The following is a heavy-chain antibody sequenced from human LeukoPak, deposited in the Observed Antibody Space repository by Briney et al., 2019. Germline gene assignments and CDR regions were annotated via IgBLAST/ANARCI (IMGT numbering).Heavy chain of an antibody. CDR3: ARGSVPAAMSLDY. CDR2: ITHSGST. CDR1: GGSFSGYY. D-gene: IGHD2-2*01. V-gene: IGHV4-34*01. J-gene: IGHJ4*02. Sequence: SETLSLTCGVYGGSFSGYYWSWIRQPPGKGLEWIGEITHSGSTNYNPSLKSRVTISVDTSKYQFSLKLSSVTAADTAVYYCARGSVPAAMSLDYWGQGTLVIVSS.